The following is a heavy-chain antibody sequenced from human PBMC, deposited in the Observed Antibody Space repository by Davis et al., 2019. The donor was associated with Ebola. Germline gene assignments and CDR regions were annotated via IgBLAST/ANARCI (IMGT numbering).Heavy chain of an antibody. CDR2: INPHNGNT. Sequence: AASVKVSCKASGYTFTSYGITWVRQAPGQGLEWMGWINPHNGNTNYAQKFQGRVTMTRDTSISTAYMEVTSLTSDDTAVYYCAVPGRSGGSAGGSISGMLVWGKGTTVTVSS. CDR1: GYTFTSYG. D-gene: IGHD3-16*01. V-gene: IGHV1-2*02. CDR3: AVPGRSGGSAGGSISGMLV. J-gene: IGHJ6*04.